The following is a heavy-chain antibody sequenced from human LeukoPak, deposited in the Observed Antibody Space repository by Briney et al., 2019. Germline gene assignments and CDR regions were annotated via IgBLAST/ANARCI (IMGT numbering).Heavy chain of an antibody. V-gene: IGHV1-8*03. J-gene: IGHJ6*03. CDR3: ARGTKNDYSNYNYYYYYMDV. Sequence: ASVKVSCKASGYTFTSYDINWVRQATGQGLEWMGWMNPNSSNTGYAQKFQGRVTITRNTSISTAYMELSSLRSEDTAVYYCARGTKNDYSNYNYYYYYMDVWGKGTTVTVSS. D-gene: IGHD4-11*01. CDR1: GYTFTSYD. CDR2: MNPNSSNT.